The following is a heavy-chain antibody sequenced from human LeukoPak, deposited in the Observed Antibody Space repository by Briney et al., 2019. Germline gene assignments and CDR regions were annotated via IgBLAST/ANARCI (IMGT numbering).Heavy chain of an antibody. J-gene: IGHJ6*02. Sequence: ASVKVSCTASGGTFSSYAIRWVRQAPGQGLEWMGRIIPILGIANYAQKFQGRVTITADKSTSTAYMELSSLRSEDTAVYYCARDRIGSSSPYYYGMDVWGQGTTVTVSS. D-gene: IGHD6-6*01. CDR3: ARDRIGSSSPYYYGMDV. V-gene: IGHV1-69*04. CDR2: IIPILGIA. CDR1: GGTFSSYA.